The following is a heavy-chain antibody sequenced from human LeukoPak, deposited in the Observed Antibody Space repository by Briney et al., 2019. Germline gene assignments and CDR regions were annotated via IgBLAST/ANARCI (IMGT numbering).Heavy chain of an antibody. V-gene: IGHV1-2*04. CDR2: INPNSGGT. Sequence: ASVTVSCKASGYTFTGYYMHWVRQAPGQGLEWMGWINPNSGGTNYAQKFQGWVTMTRDTSISTAYMELSRLRSDDTAVYYCARAYGSGSYYSYWGQGTLVTVSS. CDR3: ARAYGSGSYYSY. J-gene: IGHJ4*02. D-gene: IGHD3-10*01. CDR1: GYTFTGYY.